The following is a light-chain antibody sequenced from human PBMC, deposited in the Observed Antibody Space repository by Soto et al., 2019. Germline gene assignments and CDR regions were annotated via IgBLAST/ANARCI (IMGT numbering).Light chain of an antibody. V-gene: IGKV1-5*03. Sequence: DIQMTQSPSTLSSSVGDRVTITCRASQSISNWLAWYQQKPGKAPKLLIFKASTLESGVPSRLSGSGSGTEFNLSIRSLQPDDFATYHCQQYDTYPRTFGQGTKVDIK. CDR3: QQYDTYPRT. CDR1: QSISNW. CDR2: KAS. J-gene: IGKJ1*01.